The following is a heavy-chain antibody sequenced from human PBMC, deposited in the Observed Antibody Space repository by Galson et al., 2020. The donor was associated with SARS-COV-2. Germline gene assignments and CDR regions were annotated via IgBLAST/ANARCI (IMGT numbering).Heavy chain of an antibody. CDR3: ARGQWLIGGY. D-gene: IGHD6-19*01. V-gene: IGHV3-7*03. Sequence: GESLKISCEGSGFTFSGYWMSWVRQAPGKGLEWVANIKQDGSETHYVDSVKGRFTISRDNAKNSLYLHMSSLRVDDTAVYYCARGQWLIGGYWGQGTLVSVSS. CDR1: GFTFSGYW. CDR2: IKQDGSET. J-gene: IGHJ4*02.